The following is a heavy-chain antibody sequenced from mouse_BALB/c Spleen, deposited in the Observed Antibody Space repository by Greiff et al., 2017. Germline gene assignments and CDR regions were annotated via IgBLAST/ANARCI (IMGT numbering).Heavy chain of an antibody. Sequence: VQLQQSGAELVRPGASVTLSCKASGYTFTDYEMHWVKQTPVHGLEWIGAIDPETGGTAYNQKFKGKATLTADKSSSTAYMELRSLTSEDSAVYYCTSVPMITTRFAYWGQGTLVTVSA. J-gene: IGHJ3*01. CDR1: GYTFTDYE. V-gene: IGHV1-15*01. CDR3: TSVPMITTRFAY. CDR2: IDPETGGT. D-gene: IGHD2-4*01.